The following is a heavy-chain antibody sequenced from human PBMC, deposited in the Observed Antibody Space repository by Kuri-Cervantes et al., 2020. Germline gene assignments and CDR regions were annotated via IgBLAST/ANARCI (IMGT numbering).Heavy chain of an antibody. J-gene: IGHJ3*02. CDR1: GYSFASYW. CDR2: IYPGDSDT. D-gene: IGHD3-10*01. V-gene: IGHV5-51*01. CDR3: ARRSYGSGSYYTHYAFDI. Sequence: KVSCKGSGYSFASYWIGWVRQMPGKGLEWMGIIYPGDSDTRYSPSFQGQVTTSADKSISTAYLQRSSLKASDTAMYYCARRSYGSGSYYTHYAFDIWGQGTMVTVSS.